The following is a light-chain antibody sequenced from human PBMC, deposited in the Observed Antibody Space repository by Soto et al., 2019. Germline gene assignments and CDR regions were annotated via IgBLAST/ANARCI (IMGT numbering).Light chain of an antibody. CDR3: AVWDDSLDGWV. CDR1: SSNIGSHV. Sequence: QSVLTQPPSASGTPGQRVTISCSGSSSNIGSHVVYWYQQLAGTAPKLLMYNNNQRPSGVPDRFSGSKSGTSASLAIRGLQSEDEADYYCAVWDDSLDGWVFGGGTKLTVL. V-gene: IGLV1-44*01. CDR2: NNN. J-gene: IGLJ3*02.